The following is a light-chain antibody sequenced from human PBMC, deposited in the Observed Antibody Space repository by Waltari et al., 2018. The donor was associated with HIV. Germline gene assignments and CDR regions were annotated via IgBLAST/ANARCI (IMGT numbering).Light chain of an antibody. CDR2: EVS. Sequence: QSALTQPASVSGSPGQSITISCTGTSSDVGGYNYVSWYQQHPGKAPKLMIYEVSNRPSGGSERFSGSKSGNTASLTISGLQAEDEADYYCSSYTSSSTWVFGGGTKLTVL. J-gene: IGLJ3*02. CDR3: SSYTSSSTWV. CDR1: SSDVGGYNY. V-gene: IGLV2-14*01.